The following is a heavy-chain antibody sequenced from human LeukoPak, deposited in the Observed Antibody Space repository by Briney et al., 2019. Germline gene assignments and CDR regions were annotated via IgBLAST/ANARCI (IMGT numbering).Heavy chain of an antibody. J-gene: IGHJ4*02. CDR2: ISGSGNGGSI. Sequence: TGGSLRLSCSASGFVFSIYTMYWVRQAPGKGPEYVSTISGSGNGGSIYYADSVKGRFTISRDDSKNTLYLQMNSLRAEDTAVYYCARDGDYYDSSGYLDYWGQGTLVTVSS. D-gene: IGHD3-22*01. CDR3: ARDGDYYDSSGYLDY. CDR1: GFVFSIYT. V-gene: IGHV3-64*04.